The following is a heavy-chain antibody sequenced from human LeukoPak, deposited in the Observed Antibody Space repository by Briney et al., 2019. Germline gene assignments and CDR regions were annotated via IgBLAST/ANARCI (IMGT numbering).Heavy chain of an antibody. D-gene: IGHD1-7*01. CDR2: IKQDGSER. V-gene: IGHV3-7*01. CDR1: GFTLSSYW. J-gene: IGHJ4*02. Sequence: GGSLRLSCAASGFTLSSYWMSWVRQAPGKGLDWVANIKQDGSERYYVDSVKGRFTISRDNAKNSLYLQMNSLRAEDTAVYYCAELESPRGYWGQGTLVTVSS. CDR3: AELESPRGY.